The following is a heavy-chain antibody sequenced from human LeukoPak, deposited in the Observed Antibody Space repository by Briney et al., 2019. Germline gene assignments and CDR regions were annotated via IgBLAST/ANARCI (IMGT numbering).Heavy chain of an antibody. D-gene: IGHD3-10*01. CDR2: ISYDGSNK. Sequence: PGGSLRLSCAASGFTFSRYAMHWVRQAPGKGLEWVAVISYDGSNKYYADSVKGRFTISRDNSKNTLYLQMNSLRAEDTAVYYCARDAPMVRGVTDYWGQGTLVTVSS. CDR1: GFTFSRYA. J-gene: IGHJ4*02. CDR3: ARDAPMVRGVTDY. V-gene: IGHV3-30-3*01.